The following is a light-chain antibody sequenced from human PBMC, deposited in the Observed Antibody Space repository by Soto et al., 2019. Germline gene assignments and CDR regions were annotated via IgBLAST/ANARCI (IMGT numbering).Light chain of an antibody. J-gene: IGKJ4*01. CDR3: QQYDGLPLT. Sequence: DIQMTQSPSSLSASIGDRVTITCQASQDISDFLNWYQERPGKAPQLLIYDASKLETGVPSRFSGSGSGTDFTFTISSLQPEDVATYYCQQYDGLPLTFGGGTKLDI. CDR2: DAS. CDR1: QDISDF. V-gene: IGKV1-33*01.